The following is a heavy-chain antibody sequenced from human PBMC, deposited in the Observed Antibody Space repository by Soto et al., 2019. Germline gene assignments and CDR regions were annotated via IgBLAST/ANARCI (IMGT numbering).Heavy chain of an antibody. V-gene: IGHV4-59*01. D-gene: IGHD3-10*01. Sequence: SATLSLAGTVSCDSIMNNHWSWIRQPPGKDREYIGFVYYSGVINYNPSLKSRVTMSIDTSRNQFSLKLSSVTAADTAVYYCARVRRITMVRGGSGGFGYYYGMDVWGQGTTVTVSS. CDR1: CDSIMNNH. J-gene: IGHJ6*02. CDR3: ARVRRITMVRGGSGGFGYYYGMDV. CDR2: VYYSGVI.